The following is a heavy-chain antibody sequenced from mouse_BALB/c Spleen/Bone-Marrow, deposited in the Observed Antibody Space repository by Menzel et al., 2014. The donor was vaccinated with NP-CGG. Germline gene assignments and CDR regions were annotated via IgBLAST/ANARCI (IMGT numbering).Heavy chain of an antibody. CDR3: GRGAKKYGNYLDY. J-gene: IGHJ2*01. Sequence: EVMLVESGPELVKPGASVKISCKASGYSFTGYFMNWVKQSHGKSLEWIGRINPYNGETFYQKLKGKATLTADKSSSTAHMEFLSLTSEDSAVYYCGRGAKKYGNYLDYWGQGTTLTVSS. D-gene: IGHD2-10*02. CDR2: INPYNGET. CDR1: GYSFTGYF. V-gene: IGHV1-37*01.